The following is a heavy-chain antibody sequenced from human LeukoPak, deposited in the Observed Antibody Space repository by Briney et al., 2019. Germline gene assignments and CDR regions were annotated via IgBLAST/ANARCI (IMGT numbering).Heavy chain of an antibody. Sequence: ASVKVSCKASGGTFSSDAISWVRQAPGQGLEWMGWMNPNSGNTGYAQKFQGRVTMTRNTSISTAYMELSSLRSEDTAVYYCARELNLVGATSFAAFDIWGQGTMVTVSS. J-gene: IGHJ3*02. D-gene: IGHD1-26*01. CDR1: GGTFSSDA. V-gene: IGHV1-8*02. CDR2: MNPNSGNT. CDR3: ARELNLVGATSFAAFDI.